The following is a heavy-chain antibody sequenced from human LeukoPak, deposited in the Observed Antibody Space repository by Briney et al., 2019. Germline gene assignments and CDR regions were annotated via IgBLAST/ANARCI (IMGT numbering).Heavy chain of an antibody. J-gene: IGHJ3*02. CDR2: INPNSGGT. CDR1: GYTFTGYY. D-gene: IGHD6-19*01. Sequence: ASVKVSCKASGYTFTGYYMHWVRQAPGQGLEWMGWINPNSGGTNYAQKFQGRVTITADKSTSTAYMELSSLRSEDTAVYYCARGSGYSSLFDIWGQGTMVTVSS. V-gene: IGHV1-2*02. CDR3: ARGSGYSSLFDI.